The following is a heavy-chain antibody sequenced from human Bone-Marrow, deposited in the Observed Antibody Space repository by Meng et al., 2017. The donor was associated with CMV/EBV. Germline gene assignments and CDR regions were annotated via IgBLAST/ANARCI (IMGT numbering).Heavy chain of an antibody. V-gene: IGHV1-2*02. D-gene: IGHD1-14*01. CDR3: ARVNLNMSFEY. CDR2: INPNSGGT. J-gene: IGHJ1*01. CDR1: GYTFTDFY. Sequence: ASVKVSCKASGYTFTDFYIHWVRQAPGQGLEWMGWINPNSGGTNYAQKFQGRVTMTRDTSISTAYMELSSVTAADTAVYYCARVNLNMSFEY.